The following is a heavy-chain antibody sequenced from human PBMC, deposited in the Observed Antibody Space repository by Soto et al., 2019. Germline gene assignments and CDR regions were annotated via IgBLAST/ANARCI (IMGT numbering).Heavy chain of an antibody. CDR1: GYTFTSHG. J-gene: IGHJ4*02. Sequence: ASVKVSCKASGYTFTSHGISWVRQAPGQGLEWLGWISAYNGNKKYAEKVQDRVTMTTDTSASTAYMELRSLTSDDTAVYYCARARREFGERVVGYVYWGQGNLVTVSS. V-gene: IGHV1-18*04. CDR3: ARARREFGERVVGYVY. CDR2: ISAYNGNK. D-gene: IGHD3-10*01.